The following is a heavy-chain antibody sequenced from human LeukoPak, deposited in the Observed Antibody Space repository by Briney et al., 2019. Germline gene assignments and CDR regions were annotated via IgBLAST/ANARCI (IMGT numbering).Heavy chain of an antibody. CDR3: ARVFPYNWNNPLDY. CDR1: GGSISSGG. D-gene: IGHD1/OR15-1a*01. V-gene: IGHV3-30-3*01. CDR2: ISYDGSNK. J-gene: IGHJ4*02. Sequence: LSLTCTVSGGSISSGGYYWSWIRQAPGKGLEWVAVISYDGSNKYYADSVKGRFTISRDNSKNTLYLQMNSLRAEDTAVYYCARVFPYNWNNPLDYWGQGTLVTVSS.